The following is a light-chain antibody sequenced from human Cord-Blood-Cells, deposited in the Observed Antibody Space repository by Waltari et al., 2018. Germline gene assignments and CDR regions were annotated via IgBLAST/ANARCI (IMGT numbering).Light chain of an antibody. CDR2: DVS. J-gene: IGLJ2*01. CDR1: SSYVGGYNY. V-gene: IGLV2-14*01. Sequence: QSALTQPASVSGSPGQSITTSCTGTSSYVGGYNYVSWYHQHPGKAPKLMIYDVSTRPSGVSKRFSASKSGNTASLTISGLQAEDEADYYCSSYTSSSTLVFGGGTKLTVL. CDR3: SSYTSSSTLV.